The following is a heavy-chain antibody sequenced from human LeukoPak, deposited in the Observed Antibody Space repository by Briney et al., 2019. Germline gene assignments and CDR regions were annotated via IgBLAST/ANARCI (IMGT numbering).Heavy chain of an antibody. J-gene: IGHJ4*02. Sequence: PGGSLRLSCAASEFPFSSHSMSWVRQAPGKGLEWVSYISSSSIAIYYADSVKGRFTISRDNAKNSLYLQMNSLRAEDTAVYYCAREHRTAKGKYLDYWCQGTLVTVSS. CDR1: EFPFSSHS. CDR3: AREHRTAKGKYLDY. D-gene: IGHD2-21*02. CDR2: ISSSSIAI. V-gene: IGHV3-48*01.